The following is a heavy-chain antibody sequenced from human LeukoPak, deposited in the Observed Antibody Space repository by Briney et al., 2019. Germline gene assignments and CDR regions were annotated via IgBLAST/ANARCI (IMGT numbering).Heavy chain of an antibody. J-gene: IGHJ4*02. V-gene: IGHV3-15*01. CDR3: ARDYGDYYFAY. Sequence: GGSLRLSCAASGFTFSNAWMSWVRQAPGKGLEWVGRIKSKTDGGTTDYAAPVKGRFTISRDDSKNTLYLQMNSLRAEDTAVYYCARDYGDYYFAYWGQGTLVTVSS. D-gene: IGHD4-17*01. CDR2: IKSKTDGGTT. CDR1: GFTFSNAW.